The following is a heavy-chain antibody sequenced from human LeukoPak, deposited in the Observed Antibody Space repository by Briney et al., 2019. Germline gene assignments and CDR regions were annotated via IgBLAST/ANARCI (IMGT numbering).Heavy chain of an antibody. CDR2: INHNGNVN. D-gene: IGHD3-22*01. J-gene: IGHJ4*02. Sequence: GGSLRLSCAASGFTFSSYWMNWARQAPGKGLEWVASINHNGNVNYYVDSVKGRFTISRDNAKNSLYLQMNTLRAEDTAVYYCARFELDSGGYASNFDSWGQGTLVTVSS. CDR1: GFTFSSYW. CDR3: ARFELDSGGYASNFDS. V-gene: IGHV3-7*01.